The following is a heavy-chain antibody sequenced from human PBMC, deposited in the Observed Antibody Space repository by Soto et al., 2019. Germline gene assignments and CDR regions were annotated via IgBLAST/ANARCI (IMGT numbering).Heavy chain of an antibody. J-gene: IGHJ6*02. CDR3: AASCVGCGGFNYYGMDV. CDR1: GGSISSGGYY. V-gene: IGHV4-31*03. D-gene: IGHD2-21*01. CDR2: LYYSGST. Sequence: QVQLQESGPGLVKPSQTLSLTCTVSGGSISSGGYYWSWIRQHPGKGLEWVGYLYYSGSTYYNPSPQSRVTISVDTSKNQFSLKLSSVTAADTAVYYCAASCVGCGGFNYYGMDVWGQGTTVTVSS.